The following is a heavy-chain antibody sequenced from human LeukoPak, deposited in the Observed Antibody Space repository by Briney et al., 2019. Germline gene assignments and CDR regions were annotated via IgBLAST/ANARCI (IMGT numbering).Heavy chain of an antibody. J-gene: IGHJ4*02. V-gene: IGHV4-34*01. D-gene: IGHD3-22*01. CDR1: GGSFSGYY. CDR3: ARFYDSSGYYFAN. Sequence: SETLSLTCAVYGGSFSGYYWSWIRQPPGKGLEWIGEINHSGSTNYNPSLKSRVTISVDTSKNQFSLKLSSVTAADTAVYYCARFYDSSGYYFANWGQGTLVTVSS. CDR2: INHSGST.